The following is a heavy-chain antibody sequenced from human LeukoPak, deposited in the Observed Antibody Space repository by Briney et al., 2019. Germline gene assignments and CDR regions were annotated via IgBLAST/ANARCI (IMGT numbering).Heavy chain of an antibody. J-gene: IGHJ4*02. V-gene: IGHV3-11*01. CDR1: GVTFSDYY. Sequence: GGSLRLSCAASGVTFSDYYMSLIRQAPGKGLEWVSYISSSGSTIYYADSVKGRFTISRDNAKNSLYLQMNSLRAEDTAVYYCASPPPGYSYGYYAGYWGQGTLVTVSS. CDR2: ISSSGSTI. CDR3: ASPPPGYSYGYYAGY. D-gene: IGHD5-18*01.